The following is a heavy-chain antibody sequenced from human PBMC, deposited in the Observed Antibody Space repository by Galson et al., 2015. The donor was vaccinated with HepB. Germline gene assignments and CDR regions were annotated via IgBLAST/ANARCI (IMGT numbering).Heavy chain of an antibody. J-gene: IGHJ5*02. Sequence: SLRLSCAASGFTFSSYWMSWVRQAPGKGLEWVANIKQDGSEKYYVDSVKGRFTISRDNAKNSLYLQMNSLRAEDTAVYYCARGSAGPFGEDNWFDPWGQGTLVTVSS. CDR3: ARGSAGPFGEDNWFDP. CDR2: IKQDGSEK. V-gene: IGHV3-7*03. D-gene: IGHD3-10*01. CDR1: GFTFSSYW.